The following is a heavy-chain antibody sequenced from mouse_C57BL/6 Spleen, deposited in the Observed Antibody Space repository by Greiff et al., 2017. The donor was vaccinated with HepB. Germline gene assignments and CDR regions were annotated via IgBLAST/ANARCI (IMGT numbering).Heavy chain of an antibody. CDR3: ASSHGISYAMDY. CDR2: IWGVGST. CDR1: GFSLTSYG. D-gene: IGHD1-1*01. J-gene: IGHJ4*01. Sequence: VKLMESGPGLVAPSQSLSITCTVSGFSLTSYGVDWVRQSPGKGLEWLGVIWGVGSTNYNSALKSRLSISKYNSKSQVFLKRNSLQTDDTSMYYCASSHGISYAMDYWGQGTSVTVSS. V-gene: IGHV2-6*01.